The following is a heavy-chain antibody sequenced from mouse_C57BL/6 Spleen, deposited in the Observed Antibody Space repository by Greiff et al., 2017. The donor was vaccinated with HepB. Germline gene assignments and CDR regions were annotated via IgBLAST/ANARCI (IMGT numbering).Heavy chain of an antibody. Sequence: QVQLQQPGAELVKPGASVKLSCKASGYTFTSYWMHWVKQRPGRGLEWIGRIDPNSGGTKYNEKFKSKATLTVDKPSSTAYMQLSSLTSEDSAVYYCARWTNWDRDEGDFDYWGQGTTLTVSS. V-gene: IGHV1-72*01. CDR2: IDPNSGGT. CDR1: GYTFTSYW. J-gene: IGHJ2*01. CDR3: ARWTNWDRDEGDFDY. D-gene: IGHD4-1*01.